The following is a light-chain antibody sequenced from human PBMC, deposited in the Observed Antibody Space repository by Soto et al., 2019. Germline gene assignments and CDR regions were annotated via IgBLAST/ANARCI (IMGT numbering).Light chain of an antibody. J-gene: IGLJ1*01. CDR3: SSYTSSSTNV. Sequence: QSALPPPASVTASPGQSISISCSRTSRDVGGYNSVSWYQHHPGKAPKLILYDVGDRPSGVSYRFSGSKSGNTASLTISGLQAVDEADYYCSSYTSSSTNVFGTGTKVTVL. CDR1: SRDVGGYNS. CDR2: DVG. V-gene: IGLV2-14*03.